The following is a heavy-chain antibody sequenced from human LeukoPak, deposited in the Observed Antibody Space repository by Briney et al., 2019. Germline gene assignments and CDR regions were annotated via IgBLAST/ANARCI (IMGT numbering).Heavy chain of an antibody. CDR2: ILYDGGNK. V-gene: IGHV3-30-3*01. J-gene: IGHJ4*02. Sequence: GGSLRLSCAASGFTFSSYAMHWVRQAPGKGLEWVAVILYDGGNKYYADSVKGRFTISRDNSKNTLYLQMNSLTAEDTAVYYCARASLGYCSGGSCYSGDYFDYWGQGTLVTVSS. D-gene: IGHD2-15*01. CDR1: GFTFSSYA. CDR3: ARASLGYCSGGSCYSGDYFDY.